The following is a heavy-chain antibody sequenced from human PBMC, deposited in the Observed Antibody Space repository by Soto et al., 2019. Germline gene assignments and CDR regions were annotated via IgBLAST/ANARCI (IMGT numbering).Heavy chain of an antibody. J-gene: IGHJ3*02. CDR3: ALYDSSDNMTFDI. D-gene: IGHD3-22*01. V-gene: IGHV4-39*01. CDR1: GDSISRASYY. Sequence: PSETLSLTCTVSGDSISRASYYCGWIRQPPGKGLEWIGRIDYTGNTYYNPSLKGRITISVDTSKRQFSLNLSSVTAADTAVYYCALYDSSDNMTFDIWGRGTMGIVSS. CDR2: IDYTGNT.